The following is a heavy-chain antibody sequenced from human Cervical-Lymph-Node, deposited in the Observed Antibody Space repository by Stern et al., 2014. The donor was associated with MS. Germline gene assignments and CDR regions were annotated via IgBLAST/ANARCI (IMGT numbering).Heavy chain of an antibody. Sequence: QVQLVQSGGGVVQPGRSLRLSCAASGFTFRNYAMHWVRQAPGKGLEWVAMISDDRSKKSYAGSVKGRFTISRDNSKNTVSLQMNSLTTEDTAIYYCASPGDRSDWADFDYWGQGTLVTVSS. CDR1: GFTFRNYA. D-gene: IGHD2-21*02. V-gene: IGHV3-30-3*01. J-gene: IGHJ4*02. CDR3: ASPGDRSDWADFDY. CDR2: ISDDRSKK.